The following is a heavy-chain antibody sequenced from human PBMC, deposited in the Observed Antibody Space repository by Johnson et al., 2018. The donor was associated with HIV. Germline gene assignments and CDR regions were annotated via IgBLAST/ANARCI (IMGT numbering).Heavy chain of an antibody. J-gene: IGHJ3*01. V-gene: IGHV3-7*01. Sequence: VQLVESGGGLVQPGGSLRLSCAASGCTFSNYWMTWVRQAPGQGLEWVANITQDGGANIYVDSVTGRFTISRDNAENSLYLQMNNLRVEDTAVYYCARAAGVNVVVEDFDLWGQGTMVTVSS. CDR3: ARAAGVNVVVEDFDL. CDR1: GCTFSNYW. D-gene: IGHD2-15*01. CDR2: ITQDGGAN.